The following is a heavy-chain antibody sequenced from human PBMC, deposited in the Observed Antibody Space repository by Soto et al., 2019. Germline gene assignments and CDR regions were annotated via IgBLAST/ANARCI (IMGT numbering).Heavy chain of an antibody. V-gene: IGHV3-9*01. CDR3: ARGYSFPYYFDY. CDR2: ISWNSGSI. D-gene: IGHD5-18*01. CDR1: GFTFDDYA. J-gene: IGHJ4*02. Sequence: EVQLVESGGGLVQPGRSLRLSCAASGFTFDDYAMHWVRQAPGKGLEWVSGISWNSGSIGYADSVKGRFTISRDNAKNSLYLQMNSLRAEDTALYYGARGYSFPYYFDYWGQGTLVTVSS.